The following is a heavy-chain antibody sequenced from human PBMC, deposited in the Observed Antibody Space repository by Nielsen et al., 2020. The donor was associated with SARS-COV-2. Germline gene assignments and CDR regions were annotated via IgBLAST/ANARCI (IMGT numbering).Heavy chain of an antibody. D-gene: IGHD3-10*01. CDR3: ARVRSSSGIWFDP. J-gene: IGHJ5*02. CDR2: VNPNSGAT. Sequence: ASVKVSCKASGYTFTGHYMHWMRQAPGQGPEWMGRVNPNSGATNYAQKFQGRVTLTRDTSINTTYMELNRLTSDDTAVYYCARVRSSSGIWFDPWGQGTLVVVSP. V-gene: IGHV1-2*06. CDR1: GYTFTGHY.